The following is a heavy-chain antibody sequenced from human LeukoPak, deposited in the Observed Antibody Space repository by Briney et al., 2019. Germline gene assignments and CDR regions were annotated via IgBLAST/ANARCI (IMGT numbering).Heavy chain of an antibody. Sequence: GGSLRLSCAVSGFSFTNVWMNWVRQAPGKGLEWVGRIKNKDEGEKTDYAAPVKGRFTISRDDSKATLFLQMNSLKMEDTAIYYCTSGIDYGGGYWGQGTLVSVSS. D-gene: IGHD3-16*01. CDR1: GFSFTNVW. J-gene: IGHJ4*02. CDR3: TSGIDYGGGY. CDR2: IKNKDEGEKT. V-gene: IGHV3-15*07.